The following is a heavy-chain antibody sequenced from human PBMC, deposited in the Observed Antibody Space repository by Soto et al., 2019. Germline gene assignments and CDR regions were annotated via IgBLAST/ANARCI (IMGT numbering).Heavy chain of an antibody. CDR2: ISAYDGKT. V-gene: IGHV1-18*01. Sequence: GASVKVSCKASGYSFINYGINWVRQAPGQGLELMGWISAYDGKTTYAEKFQGRVTLTTDTSTSTAYMELRSLRSDDTAIYYCARDPHEFWTSYWFDPWGQGTPVTVSS. J-gene: IGHJ5*02. CDR3: ARDPHEFWTSYWFDP. D-gene: IGHD3-3*01. CDR1: GYSFINYG.